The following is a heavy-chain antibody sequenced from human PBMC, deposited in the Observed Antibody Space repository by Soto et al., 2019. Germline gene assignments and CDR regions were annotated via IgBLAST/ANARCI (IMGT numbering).Heavy chain of an antibody. V-gene: IGHV3-23*01. Sequence: GGSLRLSCAASGFTFSSYAMSWVRQAPGKGLEWVSAISGSGGSTYYADSVKGRFTISRDNSKNTLYLQMNSLRAEDTAVYYCAKDRGAMIVVVTSPYYFDYWGQGTLVTVSS. J-gene: IGHJ4*02. CDR1: GFTFSSYA. CDR2: ISGSGGST. CDR3: AKDRGAMIVVVTSPYYFDY. D-gene: IGHD3-22*01.